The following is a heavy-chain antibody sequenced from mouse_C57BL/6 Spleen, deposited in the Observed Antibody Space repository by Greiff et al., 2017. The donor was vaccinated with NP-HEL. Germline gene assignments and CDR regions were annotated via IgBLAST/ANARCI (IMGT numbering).Heavy chain of an antibody. D-gene: IGHD2-4*01. CDR3: ARLGENIRYDFPFAY. CDR1: GYTFTSYW. J-gene: IGHJ3*01. Sequence: VQLQQPGTELVKPGASVKLSCKASGYTFTSYWMHWVKQRPGQGLEWIGNINPSNGGTNYNEKFKSKATLTVDKSSSTAYMQLSSLTSEDSAVYYCARLGENIRYDFPFAYWGQGTLVTVSA. V-gene: IGHV1-53*01. CDR2: INPSNGGT.